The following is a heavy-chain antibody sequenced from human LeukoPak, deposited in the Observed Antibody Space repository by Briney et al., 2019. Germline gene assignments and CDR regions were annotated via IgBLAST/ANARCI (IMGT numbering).Heavy chain of an antibody. CDR2: ISAYNGNT. J-gene: IGHJ6*03. CDR3: ARAFYPGYYSYMAV. CDR1: GYTFTSYG. V-gene: IGHV1-18*01. Sequence: ASVKVSCKASGYTFTSYGISWVRQARGQGLEWMGWISAYNGNTNYAQKLQGRVTMTTDTSTSTAYMELRSLRSDDTAVYYCARAFYPGYYSYMAVWGKGTTVTVSS. D-gene: IGHD3-3*02.